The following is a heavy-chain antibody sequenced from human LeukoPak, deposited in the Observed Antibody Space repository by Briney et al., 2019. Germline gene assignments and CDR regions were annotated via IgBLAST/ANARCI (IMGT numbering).Heavy chain of an antibody. CDR3: ARVDRRWRTFDY. D-gene: IGHD5-24*01. V-gene: IGHV4-38-2*01. Sequence: SETLSLTCAVSGYSISSGYYWGWIRQPPGKGLEWVGSIYHSGSTYYNPSLKSQVTISVDTSKNQFSLKLSSVTAADTAVYYCARVDRRWRTFDYWGQGTLVTVSS. CDR2: IYHSGST. CDR1: GYSISSGYY. J-gene: IGHJ4*02.